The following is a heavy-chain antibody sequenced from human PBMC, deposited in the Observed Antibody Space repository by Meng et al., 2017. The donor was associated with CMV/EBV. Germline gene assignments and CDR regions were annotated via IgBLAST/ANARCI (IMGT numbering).Heavy chain of an antibody. CDR2: IYYSGST. J-gene: IGHJ6*02. D-gene: IGHD6-13*01. CDR1: SGSFSGYY. CDR3: ARRIAAAGFYYGMDV. V-gene: IGHV4-59*01. Sequence: SETLSLTCAVYSGSFSGYYWSWIRQPPGKGLEWIGYIYYSGSTNYNPSLKSRVTISVDTSKNQFSLKLSSVTAADTAVYYCARRIAAAGFYYGMDVWGQGTTVTVSS.